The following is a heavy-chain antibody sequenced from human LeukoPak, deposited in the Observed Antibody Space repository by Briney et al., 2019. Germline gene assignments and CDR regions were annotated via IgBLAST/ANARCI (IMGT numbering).Heavy chain of an antibody. CDR3: ARSPGIWNEYGRLEY. D-gene: IGHD1-1*01. V-gene: IGHV4-31*11. CDR1: GDSISSGGHY. Sequence: SQTLSLTCAVSGDSISSGGHYWNWIRQRPGNGLEWIGYIFHTGSTYYNPPLKSRVTISVDTSKSQFSLNLSSVTAADTAVYYCARSPGIWNEYGRLEYWGQGALVTVSS. CDR2: IFHTGST. J-gene: IGHJ4*02.